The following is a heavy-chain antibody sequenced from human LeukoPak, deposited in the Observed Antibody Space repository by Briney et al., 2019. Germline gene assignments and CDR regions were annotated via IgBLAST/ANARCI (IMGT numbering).Heavy chain of an antibody. J-gene: IGHJ4*02. Sequence: SETLSLTCTVSGGSISSNNYYWGWIRQPPGKGLEWIGSISYGGSTHYNPSLKCRVTMSVDTSKNQFSLKLSSVTAADTAVYYCARATYCSSTSCYGFDYWGQGTLVTVSS. CDR3: ARATYCSSTSCYGFDY. CDR2: ISYGGST. CDR1: GGSISSNNYY. V-gene: IGHV4-39*07. D-gene: IGHD2-2*01.